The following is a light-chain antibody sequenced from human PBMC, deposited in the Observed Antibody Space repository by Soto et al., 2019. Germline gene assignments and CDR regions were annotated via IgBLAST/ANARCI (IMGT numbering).Light chain of an antibody. CDR3: QQSYTTLPIT. J-gene: IGKJ5*01. V-gene: IGKV1-39*01. CDR1: QSISSY. CDR2: AAS. Sequence: DIQMTQSPSSLSASVGDRVTITCRASQSISSYLSWYQQKPGKAPKLLIYAASSLQGGVPPRFSGSGSGTTFTLTISGVQPEDFATYYCQQSYTTLPITFGQGTRLEI.